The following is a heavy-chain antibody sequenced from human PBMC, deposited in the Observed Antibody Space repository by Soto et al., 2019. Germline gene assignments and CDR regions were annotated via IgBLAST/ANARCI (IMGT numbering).Heavy chain of an antibody. CDR3: ARHPERIAEIGWFDP. CDR2: ISSSSSTI. V-gene: IGHV3-48*01. CDR1: GFTFSSYS. D-gene: IGHD6-13*01. Sequence: EVQLVESGGGLVQPGGSLRLSCAASGFTFSSYSMNWVRQAPGKGLEWVSYISSSSSTIYYADSVKGRFTISRDNAKKSLYLQNNSLRAEDTAVYYCARHPERIAEIGWFDPWGQGTLVTVSS. J-gene: IGHJ5*02.